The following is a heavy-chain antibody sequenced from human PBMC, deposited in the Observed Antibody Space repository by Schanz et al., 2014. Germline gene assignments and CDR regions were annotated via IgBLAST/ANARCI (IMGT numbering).Heavy chain of an antibody. J-gene: IGHJ3*01. Sequence: VQLVESGGGVVQPGGSLRLSCAASGFTFEDYAMHWVRQVPGKGLEWVAGLSWNRRSVGYADSVKGRFTISRDNANNTLDLQMKSLRPEDTALYYCVKDTNGGDSGNYHAFDVWGQGTRVTVSS. V-gene: IGHV3-9*01. CDR2: LSWNRRSV. CDR3: VKDTNGGDSGNYHAFDV. CDR1: GFTFEDYA. D-gene: IGHD4-17*01.